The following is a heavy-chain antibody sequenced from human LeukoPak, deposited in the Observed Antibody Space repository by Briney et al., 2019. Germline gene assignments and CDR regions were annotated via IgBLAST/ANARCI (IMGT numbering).Heavy chain of an antibody. CDR3: ARQRLLWFGELSI. CDR1: GGSISSSSYY. J-gene: IGHJ4*02. V-gene: IGHV4-39*01. D-gene: IGHD3-10*01. CDR2: IYYSGST. Sequence: SETLSLTCTVSGGSISSSSYYWGWIRQPPGKGLEWIGSIYYSGSTYYNPSLKSRVTISVDTSKNQFSLKLSSVTAADTAVYYCARQRLLWFGELSIWGQGTLVTVSS.